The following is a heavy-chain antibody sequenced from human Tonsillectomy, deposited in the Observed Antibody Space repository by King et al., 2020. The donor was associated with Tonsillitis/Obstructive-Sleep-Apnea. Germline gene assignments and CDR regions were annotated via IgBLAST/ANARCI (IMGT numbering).Heavy chain of an antibody. CDR1: GGSFSGYY. J-gene: IGHJ3*02. Sequence: VQLQQWGAGLLKPSETLSLTCAVYGGSFSGYYWSWIRQPPGKGLEWTGEIDHSGSTNYNPSLKSRVTISLDTSKNQFSLKLRSVTAADTAVYYCARLRFEDYVRGDGFDIWGQGTMVTVSS. V-gene: IGHV4-34*01. D-gene: IGHD3-10*02. CDR2: IDHSGST. CDR3: ARLRFEDYVRGDGFDI.